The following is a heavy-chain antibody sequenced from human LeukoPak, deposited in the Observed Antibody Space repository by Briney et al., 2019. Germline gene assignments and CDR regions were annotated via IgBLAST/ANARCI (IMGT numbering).Heavy chain of an antibody. V-gene: IGHV4-59*01. CDR1: GGSISSYY. D-gene: IGHD3-22*01. J-gene: IGHJ3*02. CDR3: ARGLNYDSSGYYSAFDI. Sequence: SETLSLTCTVSGGSISSYYWSWIRQPPGKGLEGIGYIYYSGSTNYNPSLKSRVTISVDTSKNQFSLKLSSVPAADTAVYYCARGLNYDSSGYYSAFDIWGQGTMVTVSS. CDR2: IYYSGST.